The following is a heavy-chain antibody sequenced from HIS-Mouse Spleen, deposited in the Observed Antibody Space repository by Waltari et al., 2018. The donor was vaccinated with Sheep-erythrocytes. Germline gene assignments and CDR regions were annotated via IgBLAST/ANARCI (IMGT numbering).Heavy chain of an antibody. D-gene: IGHD1-26*01. CDR3: AQTGATTPHFDY. J-gene: IGHJ4*02. Sequence: QVQLVQSGAEVKKPGSSVKVSCKASGGTFSSYAISWVRQAPGQGLEWMGWIIPILGIANYAHKFRGRVTITADKSTSTAYMELSSLRSEDTAVYYCAQTGATTPHFDYWGQGTLVTVSS. V-gene: IGHV1-69*04. CDR1: GGTFSSYA. CDR2: IIPILGIA.